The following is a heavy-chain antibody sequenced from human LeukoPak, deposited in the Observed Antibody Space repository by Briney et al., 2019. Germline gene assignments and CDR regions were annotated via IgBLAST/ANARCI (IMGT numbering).Heavy chain of an antibody. J-gene: IGHJ4*02. CDR3: ARDQEGFDY. Sequence: ASVKVSCKASGYTFTSNYIHWVRLAPGQGLEWMGMIYPRDGSTSYAQKFQGRVTVTRDTSTSTVHMELSGLRSEDTAVYYCARDQEGFDYWGQGTLVTVSS. CDR2: IYPRDGST. V-gene: IGHV1-46*01. CDR1: GYTFTSNY.